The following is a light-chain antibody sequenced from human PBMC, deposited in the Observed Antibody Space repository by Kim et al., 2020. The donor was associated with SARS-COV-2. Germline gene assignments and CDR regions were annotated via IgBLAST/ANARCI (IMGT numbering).Light chain of an antibody. J-gene: IGKJ4*01. CDR3: QQYGSSPPLT. CDR1: QVVSSSY. CDR2: GAS. Sequence: PGERATPSCRASQVVSSSYLAWYQQKPGQAPRLLIYGASSRATGIPDRFSGSGSGTDFTLTISRLEPEDFAVYYCQQYGSSPPLTFGGGTKVDIK. V-gene: IGKV3-20*01.